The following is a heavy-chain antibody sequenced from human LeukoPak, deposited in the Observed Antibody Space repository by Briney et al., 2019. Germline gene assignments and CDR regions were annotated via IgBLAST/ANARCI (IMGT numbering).Heavy chain of an antibody. J-gene: IGHJ3*02. CDR2: IGTGTDT. CDR3: ARDRRADYGVNDDAFDI. Sequence: GGSLRLSCTASGFSFNDYDMHWVRQAAGKGLEWVAHIGTGTDTHFSDSVKGRFPISRENAENSMYLQMNCLRVEDTAVYYCARDRRADYGVNDDAFDIWGQGTMVIVSS. V-gene: IGHV3-13*01. D-gene: IGHD4-17*01. CDR1: GFSFNDYD.